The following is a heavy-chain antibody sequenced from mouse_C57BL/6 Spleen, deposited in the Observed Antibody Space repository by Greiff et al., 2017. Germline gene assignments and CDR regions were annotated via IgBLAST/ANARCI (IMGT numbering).Heavy chain of an antibody. J-gene: IGHJ2*01. CDR2: IDPETGGT. V-gene: IGHV1-15*01. CDR1: GYTFTDYE. CDR3: TMVTLDY. Sequence: VKLMESGAELVRPGASVTLSCKASGYTFTDYEMHWVKQTPVHGLEWIGAIDPETGGTAYNQKFKGKAILTADKSSSTAYMELRSLTSEDSAVYYCTMVTLDYWGQGTTLTVSS. D-gene: IGHD2-2*01.